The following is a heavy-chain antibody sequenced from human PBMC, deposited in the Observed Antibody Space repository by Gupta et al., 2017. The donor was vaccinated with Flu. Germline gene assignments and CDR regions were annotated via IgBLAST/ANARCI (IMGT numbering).Heavy chain of an antibody. V-gene: IGHV4-59*01. CDR1: GAPISNYY. J-gene: IGHJ4*02. CDR3: ARLPIPGSQFYYDRGGPFDY. CDR2: IDYSGST. D-gene: IGHD3-22*01. Sequence: QVQLQESGPGLVKPSETLALSCTVSGAPISNYYWTLIWQPPGKGLEWVGHIDYSGSTNYNASLKSRVTIALDKSKNHFSLKLTSVNAADTAVYFCARLPIPGSQFYYDRGGPFDYWGRGTLVNVSS.